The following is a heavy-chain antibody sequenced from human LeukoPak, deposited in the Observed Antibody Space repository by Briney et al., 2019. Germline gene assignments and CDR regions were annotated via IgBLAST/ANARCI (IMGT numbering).Heavy chain of an antibody. D-gene: IGHD6-13*01. V-gene: IGHV1-2*02. CDR1: GYTFTVYY. J-gene: IGHJ5*02. Sequence: ASVKVSCKASGYTFTVYYMHWVRQTPGQGLEWMGWINPNSGGTNYAQKFQGRVTMTRDTSISTAYMELSRLRSDDTAVYYCARVAAAEYWFDPWGQGTLVTVSS. CDR2: INPNSGGT. CDR3: ARVAAAEYWFDP.